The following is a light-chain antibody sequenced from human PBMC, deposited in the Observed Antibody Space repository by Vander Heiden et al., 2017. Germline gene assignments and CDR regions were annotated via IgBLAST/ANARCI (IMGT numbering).Light chain of an antibody. CDR1: SSDVGGRYY. J-gene: IGLJ1*01. Sequence: QSALTQPPSASRSPGQSVTISCTGTSSDVGGRYYVSWYQQNPGKAPKLMIYEVTKRPSGVPDRFSGSKSGNTASLTVTGLQAEDEADYYCSSYAGSNNYVFGTGTKVTVL. V-gene: IGLV2-8*02. CDR3: SSYAGSNNYV. CDR2: EVT.